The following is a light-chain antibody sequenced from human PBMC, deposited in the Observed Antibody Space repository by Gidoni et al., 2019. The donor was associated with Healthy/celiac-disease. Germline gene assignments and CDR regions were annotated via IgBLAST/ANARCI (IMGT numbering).Light chain of an antibody. V-gene: IGKV4-1*01. CDR1: QSVLYSSNNKNY. J-gene: IGKJ2*01. CDR3: QQYYRTPT. CDR2: WAS. Sequence: GRRATINCKSSQSVLYSSNNKNYVAWYQQKPGQPPKLLIYWASTRESVVPDRFSGSGSGTDFTLTISSLQAEYVAVYCCQQYYRTPTFXXXTKLEIK.